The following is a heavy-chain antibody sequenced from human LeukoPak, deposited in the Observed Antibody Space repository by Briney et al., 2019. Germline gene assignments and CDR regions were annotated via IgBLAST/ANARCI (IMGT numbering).Heavy chain of an antibody. J-gene: IGHJ4*02. CDR2: TYYRSKWYN. D-gene: IGHD4-17*01. V-gene: IGHV6-1*01. CDR1: GDSVSRNSVA. Sequence: SQTLSLTCAISGDSVSRNSVAWNWIRQSPSRGLEWLGRTYYRSKWYNDYAVSVKSRITINPDASKNQFSLQLNSVTPEDTAVYYCARDHDYGDYGTYEDYWGQGTLVTVSS. CDR3: ARDHDYGDYGTYEDY.